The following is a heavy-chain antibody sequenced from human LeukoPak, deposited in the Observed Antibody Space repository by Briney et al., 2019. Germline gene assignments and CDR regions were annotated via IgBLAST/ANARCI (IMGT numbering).Heavy chain of an antibody. D-gene: IGHD3-10*01. CDR1: GGSISSSNYY. Sequence: PSETLSLTCTVSGGSISSSNYYWDWIRQPPGKGLEWIGIIYYSGSTYYNPSLKSRVTISVDTSKNQFSLKLSSVTAADTAVYYCARHPRKYGSGSYLRVGFPFAAFDIWGQGTMVTVSS. V-gene: IGHV4-39*01. J-gene: IGHJ3*02. CDR2: IYYSGST. CDR3: ARHPRKYGSGSYLRVGFPFAAFDI.